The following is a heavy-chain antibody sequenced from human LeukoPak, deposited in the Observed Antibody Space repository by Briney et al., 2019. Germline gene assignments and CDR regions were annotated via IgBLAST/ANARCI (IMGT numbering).Heavy chain of an antibody. CDR1: GFTFSSYW. J-gene: IGHJ4*02. CDR3: AKFKGHYGDSEYYFDS. Sequence: PGGSLRLSCAASGFTFSSYWMSWVRQAPGKGLDWVSSISSSSSYIYYADSVKGRFTISRDNAKNSLFLQMNSLRAEDTAVYYCAKFKGHYGDSEYYFDSWGQGTLVTVSS. CDR2: ISSSSSYI. V-gene: IGHV3-21*01. D-gene: IGHD3-10*01.